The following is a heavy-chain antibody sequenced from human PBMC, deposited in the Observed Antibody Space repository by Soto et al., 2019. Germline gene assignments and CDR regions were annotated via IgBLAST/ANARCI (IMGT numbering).Heavy chain of an antibody. D-gene: IGHD5-12*01. Sequence: VGSLRLSCTSSRFNFNVYSMACVRHPPGKGLEWVAAISSSSGATTYYAESVKGRFTISRDNSKNTLFLQLNSLRGEDTAMYYCAPMDTMKNSAFDVLGPGAMVTVSS. V-gene: IGHV3-23*01. CDR1: RFNFNVYS. CDR2: ISSSSGATT. J-gene: IGHJ3*01. CDR3: APMDTMKNSAFDV.